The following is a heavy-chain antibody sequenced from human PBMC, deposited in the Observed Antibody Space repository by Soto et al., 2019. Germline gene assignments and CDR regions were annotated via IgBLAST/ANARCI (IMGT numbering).Heavy chain of an antibody. Sequence: SVNVSCKASGGTFSSYRINWVRQAPGQGLEWMGGIIPIFGTANYAQKFQGRVTITADESTSTAYMELSSLRSEDTAVYYCARNLGRAYSSDRTVYYHGRDLRG. CDR1: GGTFSSYR. CDR3: ARNLGRAYSSDRTVYYHGRDL. D-gene: IGHD6-25*01. J-gene: IGHJ6*01. V-gene: IGHV1-69*13. CDR2: IIPIFGTA.